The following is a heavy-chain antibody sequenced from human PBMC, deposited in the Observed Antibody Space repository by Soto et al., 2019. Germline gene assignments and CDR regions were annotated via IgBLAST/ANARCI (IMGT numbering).Heavy chain of an antibody. V-gene: IGHV4-59*01. Sequence: SETLSLTCTVSGGSISSYYWSWIRQPPGKGLEWIGYIYYSGSTNYNPSLKSRVTISVDTSKNQSSLKLSSVTAADTAVYYCARGLMVRGVIANDYWGQGTLVTVSS. CDR1: GGSISSYY. CDR3: ARGLMVRGVIANDY. J-gene: IGHJ4*02. D-gene: IGHD3-10*01. CDR2: IYYSGST.